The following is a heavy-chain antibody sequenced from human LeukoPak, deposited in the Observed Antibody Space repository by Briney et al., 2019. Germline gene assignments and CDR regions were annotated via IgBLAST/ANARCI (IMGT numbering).Heavy chain of an antibody. D-gene: IGHD6-25*01. Sequence: GGSLRLSCAASGFTFSSYEMNWVRQAPGKGLEWVSYISSSGSTVYYADSVKGRFTISRDNAKNSLYLQMNSLRAEDTAVFYCARDHRGFEAFDIWGQGTMVTVSS. CDR2: ISSSGSTV. CDR3: ARDHRGFEAFDI. CDR1: GFTFSSYE. V-gene: IGHV3-48*03. J-gene: IGHJ3*02.